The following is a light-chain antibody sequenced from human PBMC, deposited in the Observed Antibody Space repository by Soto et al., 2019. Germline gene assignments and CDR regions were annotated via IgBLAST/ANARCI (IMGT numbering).Light chain of an antibody. Sequence: QSVLTQPPSVSGTPGQTVTISCSGSPSNIGSNPVNWYQQLPGTAPRLLISTNTQRPSGVPDRLSDSRSGTSASQASSGLQPEDEADYYCAAWDDRLNGPSYVFGTGTKGTVL. CDR3: AAWDDRLNGPSYV. CDR1: PSNIGSNP. V-gene: IGLV1-44*01. CDR2: TNT. J-gene: IGLJ1*01.